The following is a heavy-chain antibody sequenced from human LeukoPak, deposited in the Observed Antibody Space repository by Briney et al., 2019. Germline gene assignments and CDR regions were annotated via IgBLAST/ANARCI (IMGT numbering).Heavy chain of an antibody. J-gene: IGHJ4*02. CDR1: GVTVSSSS. CDR3: ARAPSTVRSWFYFDY. D-gene: IGHD6-13*01. CDR2: AYSGGYT. Sequence: GGSLRLSCAASGVTVSSSSMSWVRQAPGKGLEWVSAAYSGGYTNYADSVKGRFTISGDNSKNTLYLQMSSLRAEDTAVYYCARAPSTVRSWFYFDYWGQGTLVTVSS. V-gene: IGHV3-66*01.